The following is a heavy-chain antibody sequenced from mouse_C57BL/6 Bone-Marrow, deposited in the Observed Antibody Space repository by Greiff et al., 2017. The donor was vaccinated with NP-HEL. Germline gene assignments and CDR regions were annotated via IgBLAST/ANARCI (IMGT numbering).Heavy chain of an antibody. CDR1: GYSFTSYY. V-gene: IGHV1-66*01. J-gene: IGHJ3*01. D-gene: IGHD1-1*01. Sequence: QVQLQQSGPELVKPGASVKISCKASGYSFTSYYIHWVKQRPGQGLEWIGWIYPGSGNTYYNEKFKGKATLTADKSSSTAYMELRSLTSEDSAVYFCARDLFITTPAWFAYWGQGTLVTVSA. CDR2: IYPGSGNT. CDR3: ARDLFITTPAWFAY.